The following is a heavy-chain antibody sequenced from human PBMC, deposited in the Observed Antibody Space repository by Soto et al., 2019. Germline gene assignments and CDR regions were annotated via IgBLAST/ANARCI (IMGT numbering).Heavy chain of an antibody. CDR1: GFTVSSHY. V-gene: IGHV3-53*02. CDR3: ARDLRRLYCGGGKCYEDFYYYGMDV. D-gene: IGHD2-15*01. Sequence: EVQLVETGGGLIQPGGSLRLSCAASGFTVSSHYMSWVRQAPGKGLEWVSVIYSDGSTYYADSVKGRFTTSSDNSKNTLDLQMNSLRAEDTAVYYCARDLRRLYCGGGKCYEDFYYYGMDVWGQGTTVTVSS. J-gene: IGHJ6*02. CDR2: IYSDGST.